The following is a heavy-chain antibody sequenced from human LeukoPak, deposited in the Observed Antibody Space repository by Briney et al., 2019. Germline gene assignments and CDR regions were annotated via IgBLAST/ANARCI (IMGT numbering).Heavy chain of an antibody. Sequence: ASVKVSCKAAGYTFTTYGISWVRQAPGQGLEWMGWISANNGNTNYAQKLQGRVTMTTDTSTSTAYMELRSLRSDDTAVYYCARDRGITVTTEVDYWGQGTLVTVSS. J-gene: IGHJ4*02. V-gene: IGHV1-18*01. CDR1: GYTFTTYG. CDR3: ARDRGITVTTEVDY. CDR2: ISANNGNT. D-gene: IGHD4-17*01.